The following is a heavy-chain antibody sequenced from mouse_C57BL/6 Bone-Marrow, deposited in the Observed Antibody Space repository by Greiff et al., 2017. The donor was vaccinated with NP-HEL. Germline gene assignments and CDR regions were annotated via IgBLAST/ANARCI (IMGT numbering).Heavy chain of an antibody. J-gene: IGHJ2*01. CDR2: IDPSDSET. CDR1: GYTFTSYW. Sequence: QVQLQQPGAELVRPGSSVTLSCKASGYTFTSYWMHWVKQRPIQGLEWIGNIDPSDSETHSNQKFKDKATLTVDKSSSTAYMQLSSLTSEDSAVYYCARSLTDYWGQGTTLTVSS. CDR3: ARSLTDY. V-gene: IGHV1-52*01.